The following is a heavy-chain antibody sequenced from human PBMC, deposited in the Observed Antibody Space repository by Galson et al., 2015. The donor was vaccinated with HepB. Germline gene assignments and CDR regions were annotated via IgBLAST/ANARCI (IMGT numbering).Heavy chain of an antibody. Sequence: CAISGDSVPSNSAAWNWIRQSPSRGLEWPGRTYYRSKWYNDYAVSVKSRITINPDTSKNQFSLQLNSVTPEDTAVYYCAREVVSTDYVSGWYSSSSYGMDVWGQGTTVTVSS. CDR1: GDSVPSNSAA. CDR2: TYYRSKWYN. J-gene: IGHJ6*02. CDR3: AREVVSTDYVSGWYSSSSYGMDV. V-gene: IGHV6-1*01. D-gene: IGHD6-6*01.